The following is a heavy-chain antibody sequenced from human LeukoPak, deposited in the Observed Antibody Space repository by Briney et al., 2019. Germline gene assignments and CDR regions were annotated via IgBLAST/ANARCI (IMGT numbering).Heavy chain of an antibody. CDR1: GYSISSGYY. V-gene: IGHV4-38-2*01. D-gene: IGHD1-1*01. CDR3: ARHRRSAYWNPVTTAFDY. J-gene: IGHJ4*02. CDR2: IYHSGST. Sequence: PSETLSLTCAVSGYSISSGYYWGWIRQPPGKGLEWIGSIYHSGSTYYNPSLKSRVTISVDTSKNQFSLKMSSVTAADTAVYYCARHRRSAYWNPVTTAFDYWGQGTLVTVSS.